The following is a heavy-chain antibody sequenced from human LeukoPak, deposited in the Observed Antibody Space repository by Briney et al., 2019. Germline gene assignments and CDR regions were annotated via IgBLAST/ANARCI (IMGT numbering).Heavy chain of an antibody. CDR3: ARQGYCSSTSCYTGSWFDP. D-gene: IGHD2-2*02. J-gene: IGHJ5*02. V-gene: IGHV4-38-2*01. CDR1: GYSISSGYY. CDR2: IYYSGST. Sequence: SETLSLTCAVSGYSISSGYYWGWIRQPPGKGLELIGSIYYSGSTYYNPSLKSRVTISVDTSKNQLSLKLSYVTAADTAVYYCARQGYCSSTSCYTGSWFDPWGQGTLVTVSS.